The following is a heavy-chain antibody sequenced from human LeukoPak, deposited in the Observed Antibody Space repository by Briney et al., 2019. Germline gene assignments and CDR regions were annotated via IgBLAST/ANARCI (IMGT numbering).Heavy chain of an antibody. D-gene: IGHD2-15*01. CDR1: GFTFSDYY. CDR2: ISSGGSTI. J-gene: IGHJ4*02. V-gene: IGHV3-11*01. CDR3: ARDAAGGGFDY. Sequence: GGSLRLSCAASGFTFSDYYMSWIRQAPGKGLEWLSYISSGGSTIYYADSVKGRFTISRENAENSLYLQMNSLRAEDTAVYYCARDAAGGGFDYWGQGTLDTVSS.